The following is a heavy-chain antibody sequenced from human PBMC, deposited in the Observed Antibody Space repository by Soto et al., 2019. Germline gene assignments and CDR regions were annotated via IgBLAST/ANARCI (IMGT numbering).Heavy chain of an antibody. V-gene: IGHV3-30-3*01. Sequence: QVQLVESGGGVVQPGRSLRLSCAASGFTFSSYAMHWVRQAPGKGLEWVAVISYDGSNKYYADSVKGRFTISRDNSKNTLYLQMNSLTAEDTAVYYCARERWWSAPEYFQHWGQGTLVTVSS. J-gene: IGHJ1*01. CDR2: ISYDGSNK. CDR1: GFTFSSYA. D-gene: IGHD2-15*01. CDR3: ARERWWSAPEYFQH.